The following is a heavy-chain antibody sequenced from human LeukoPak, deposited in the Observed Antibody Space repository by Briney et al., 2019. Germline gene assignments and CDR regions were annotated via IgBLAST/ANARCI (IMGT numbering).Heavy chain of an antibody. CDR2: INPNSGGR. V-gene: IGHV1-2*02. J-gene: IGHJ4*02. CDR3: ARSLEWLLYVEYFDY. CDR1: GYTFTGYY. D-gene: IGHD3-3*01. Sequence: GASVKVSCKASGYTFTGYYMHWVRQAPGQGLEWLGWINPNSGGRNYAQKFQGRVTMTRDTSISTAYMELSRLTSDDTAAYYCARSLEWLLYVEYFDYWGQGTLVTVSS.